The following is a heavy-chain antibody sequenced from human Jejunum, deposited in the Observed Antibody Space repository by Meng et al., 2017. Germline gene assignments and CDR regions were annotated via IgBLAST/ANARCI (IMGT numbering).Heavy chain of an antibody. D-gene: IGHD2/OR15-2a*01. CDR3: ARDLLDPNIAATGWFDP. CDR2: ISHTGRI. J-gene: IGHJ5*02. Sequence: GKLTGSAPGLGKPSGTLSLTCAVSGGSISNNNWWSWVRQPPGKGLEWIGEISHTGRINYNPSLKSRVTMSLDKSKNQFSLDLTSVTGADTAVYYCARDLLDPNIAATGWFDPWGQGTLVTVSS. V-gene: IGHV4-4*02. CDR1: GGSISNNNW.